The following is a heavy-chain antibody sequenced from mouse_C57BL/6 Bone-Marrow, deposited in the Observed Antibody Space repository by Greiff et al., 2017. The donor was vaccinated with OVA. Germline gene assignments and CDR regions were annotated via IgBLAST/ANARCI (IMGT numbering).Heavy chain of an antibody. V-gene: IGHV1-64*01. J-gene: IGHJ4*01. D-gene: IGHD4-1*01. Sequence: VQLQQPGAELVKPGASVKLSCKASGYTFTSYWMHWVKQRPGQGLEWIGMIHPNSGSTNYNEKFKSKATLTVDKSSSTAYMQLSSLTSEDSAVYYCERPNGAPYYAMDYWGQGTSVTVSS. CDR3: ERPNGAPYYAMDY. CDR2: IHPNSGST. CDR1: GYTFTSYW.